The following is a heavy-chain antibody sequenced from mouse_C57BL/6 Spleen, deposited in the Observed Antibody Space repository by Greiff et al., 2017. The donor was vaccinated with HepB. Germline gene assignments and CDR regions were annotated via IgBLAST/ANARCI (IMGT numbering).Heavy chain of an antibody. Sequence: VQLQESGAELVKPGASVKMSCKASGYTFTSYWITWVKQRPGQGLEWIGDIYPGSGSTNYNEKFKSKATLTVDTSSSTAYMQLSSLTSEDSAVYYCARVLRFFDYWGQGTTLTVSS. CDR3: ARVLRFFDY. CDR1: GYTFTSYW. D-gene: IGHD1-1*01. V-gene: IGHV1-55*01. J-gene: IGHJ2*01. CDR2: IYPGSGST.